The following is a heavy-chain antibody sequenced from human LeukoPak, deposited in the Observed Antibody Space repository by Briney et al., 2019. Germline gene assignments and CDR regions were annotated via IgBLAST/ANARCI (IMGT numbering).Heavy chain of an antibody. V-gene: IGHV4-59*08. CDR2: IYYSGST. D-gene: IGHD6-19*01. CDR3: ARHKRIAVARRYYYYGMDV. CDR1: GGSISSYY. J-gene: IGHJ6*02. Sequence: SETLSLTCTVSGGSISSYYWSWIRQPPGKGLEWIGYIYYSGSTNCNPSLKSRVTISVDTSKNQFSLKLSSVTAADTAVYYCARHKRIAVARRYYYYGMDVWGQGTTVTVSS.